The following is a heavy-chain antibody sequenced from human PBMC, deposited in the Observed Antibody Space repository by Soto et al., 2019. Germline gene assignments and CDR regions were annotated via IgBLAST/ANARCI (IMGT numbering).Heavy chain of an antibody. J-gene: IGHJ4*02. V-gene: IGHV3-7*01. D-gene: IGHD2-21*02. CDR3: ARAGYCGPGCYYYFDY. CDR2: IKPDGSAT. Sequence: LILSCAVSGFTFGSYCMNWVRLIPGKGLEWVAYIKPDGSATYYVDSVKGRFTISRDNAKNSLYLQMNSLRVEDTSVYYCARAGYCGPGCYYYFDYWGQGTLVTVSS. CDR1: GFTFGSYC.